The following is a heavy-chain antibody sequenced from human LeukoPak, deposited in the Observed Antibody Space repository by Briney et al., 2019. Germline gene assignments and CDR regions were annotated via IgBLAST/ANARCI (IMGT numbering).Heavy chain of an antibody. V-gene: IGHV3-7*01. J-gene: IGHJ6*03. CDR1: GFTFSSYW. Sequence: PGGSLRLSCAASGFTFSSYWMSWVRQAPGKGLEWVANIKQDGSEKYYVDSVKGRFTISRDNAKNSLYLQMNSLRAEDTAVYYCARVSYCSSTSCYYWSYYYYYYMDVWGKGTTVTISS. CDR3: ARVSYCSSTSCYYWSYYYYYYMDV. D-gene: IGHD2-2*01. CDR2: IKQDGSEK.